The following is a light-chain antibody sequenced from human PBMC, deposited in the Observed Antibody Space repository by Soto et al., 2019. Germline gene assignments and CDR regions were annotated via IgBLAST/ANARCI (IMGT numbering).Light chain of an antibody. CDR3: SSYTSSNTWV. CDR2: EVS. Sequence: QSALTQPASVSGSPGQSITISCTGTSSDVGGYNYVSWYQQHPGKVPRLMIYEVSNRPSGLSNRFSGSKSDNTASLTISGLQAEDEADYYCSSYTSSNTWVFGGGTKLT. CDR1: SSDVGGYNY. J-gene: IGLJ3*02. V-gene: IGLV2-14*01.